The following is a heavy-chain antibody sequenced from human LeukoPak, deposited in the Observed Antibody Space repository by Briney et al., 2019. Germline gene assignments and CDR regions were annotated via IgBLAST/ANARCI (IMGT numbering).Heavy chain of an antibody. CDR1: GYTFTSYD. D-gene: IGHD2-21*02. CDR3: ARDQAYCGGDCYSYYYYGMDV. J-gene: IGHJ6*02. V-gene: IGHV1-8*01. Sequence: ASVKVSCKASGYTFTSYDINWVRQATGQGLEWMGWMNPNSGNTGYAQKFQGRVTMTRNTSISTAYMELSSLRAEDTAVYYCARDQAYCGGDCYSYYYYGMDVWGQGTTVTVSS. CDR2: MNPNSGNT.